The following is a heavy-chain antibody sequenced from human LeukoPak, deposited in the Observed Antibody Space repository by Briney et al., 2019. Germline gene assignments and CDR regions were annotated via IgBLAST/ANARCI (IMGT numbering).Heavy chain of an antibody. CDR3: AKEITYSSSWYPFDY. V-gene: IGHV3-23*01. J-gene: IGHJ4*02. D-gene: IGHD6-13*01. Sequence: GGSLILSCAASGFTFSSYAMSWVRQAPGKGLEWVSAISGSGGSTYYADSVKGRFTISRDNSKNTLYLQMNSLRAEDTAVYYCAKEITYSSSWYPFDYWGQGTLVTVSS. CDR2: ISGSGGST. CDR1: GFTFSSYA.